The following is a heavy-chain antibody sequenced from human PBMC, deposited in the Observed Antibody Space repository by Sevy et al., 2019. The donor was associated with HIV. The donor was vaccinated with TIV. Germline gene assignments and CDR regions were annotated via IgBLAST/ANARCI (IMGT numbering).Heavy chain of an antibody. CDR3: ARHCSGGSCYSLLPQYYYGMDV. V-gene: IGHV3-7*01. J-gene: IGHJ6*02. D-gene: IGHD2-15*01. CDR2: IKEDGSER. Sequence: GGSLRLSCAASGFTFNMYWMTWVRQAPGKGLEWVANIKEDGSERNYLDSVKGRFTISRDNAKESLYLQINSLRAEDTAVYYCARHCSGGSCYSLLPQYYYGMDVWGQGTTVTVSS. CDR1: GFTFNMYW.